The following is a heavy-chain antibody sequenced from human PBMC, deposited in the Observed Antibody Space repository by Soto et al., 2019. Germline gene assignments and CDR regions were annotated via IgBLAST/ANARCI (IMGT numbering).Heavy chain of an antibody. CDR1: GFTFSSYS. Sequence: GGSLRLSCAASGFTFSSYSMNWVRQAPGKGLEWVSSISSSSSYIYYADSVKGRFTISRDNAKNSLYLQMNSLRAEDTAVYYCARPTLCCSSTSCYASYYYGMDVWGQGTTVTVSS. CDR2: ISSSSSYI. J-gene: IGHJ6*02. V-gene: IGHV3-21*01. CDR3: ARPTLCCSSTSCYASYYYGMDV. D-gene: IGHD2-2*01.